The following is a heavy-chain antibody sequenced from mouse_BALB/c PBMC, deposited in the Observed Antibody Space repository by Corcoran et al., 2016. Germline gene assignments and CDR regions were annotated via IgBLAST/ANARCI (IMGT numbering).Heavy chain of an antibody. CDR1: GYSFTGYY. CDR2: INPYNGAT. CDR3: ARGRWFFYY. D-gene: IGHD2-2*01. V-gene: IGHV1-26*01. J-gene: IGHJ2*01. Sequence: EVQLQQAGPELVKPGASVKISCKASGYSFTGYYMHWVKQSHVKSLEWIGRINPYNGATSYNQNFKDKASLTVDKSSSTAYMELHSLTSEDSAVYYCARGRWFFYYCGQGTTLPVSS.